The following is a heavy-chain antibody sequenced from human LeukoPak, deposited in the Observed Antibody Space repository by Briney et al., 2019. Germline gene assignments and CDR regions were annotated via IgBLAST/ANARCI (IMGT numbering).Heavy chain of an antibody. D-gene: IGHD6-19*01. V-gene: IGHV3-53*01. CDR3: SEVSFSSGWYRDY. J-gene: IGHJ4*02. Sequence: GGSLRLPCAASGFTYYMTWVRQTPGKGLEWVSVIYSGCSTYYAASVKGRFSVSRDNSKNTVYLQMNSLRAEETALYYSSEVSFSSGWYRDYWGQGTLVTVSS. CDR2: IYSGCST. CDR1: GFTYY.